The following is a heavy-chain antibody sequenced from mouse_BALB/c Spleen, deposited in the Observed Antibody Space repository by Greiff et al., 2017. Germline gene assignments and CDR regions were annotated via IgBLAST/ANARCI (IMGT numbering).Heavy chain of an antibody. CDR2: IRSKSNNYAT. CDR1: GFTFNTNA. J-gene: IGHJ2*01. CDR3: VREDGYPYYFDY. V-gene: IGHV10S3*01. Sequence: EVKLVETGGGLVQPKGSLKLSCAASGFTFNTNAMNWVRQAPGKGLEWVARIRSKSNNYATYYADSVKDRFTISRDDSQSMLYLQMNNLKTEDTAMYYCVREDGYPYYFDYWGQGTTLTVSS. D-gene: IGHD2-3*01.